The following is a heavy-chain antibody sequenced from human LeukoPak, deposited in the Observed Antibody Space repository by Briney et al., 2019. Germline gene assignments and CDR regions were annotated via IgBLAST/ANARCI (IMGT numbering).Heavy chain of an antibody. CDR1: GFTFSNAW. V-gene: IGHV3-15*01. Sequence: GGSLRLSCAASGFTFSNAWMSWVRQAPGKGLEWVGRIKSKTDGGTTDSAAPVKGSFTISRDDSKNTLYLQMNSLKTEDTAVYYCTTDVTGYCSGGSCPPGYWGQGTLVTVSS. D-gene: IGHD2-15*01. CDR3: TTDVTGYCSGGSCPPGY. J-gene: IGHJ4*02. CDR2: IKSKTDGGTT.